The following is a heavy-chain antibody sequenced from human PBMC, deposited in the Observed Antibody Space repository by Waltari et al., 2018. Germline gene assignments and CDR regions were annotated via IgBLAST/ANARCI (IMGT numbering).Heavy chain of an antibody. J-gene: IGHJ5*01. CDR2: ITISDAT. V-gene: IGHV3-23*01. CDR3: ANPFSTCADPLDS. D-gene: IGHD1-26*01. CDR1: GITFHRYS. Sequence: EVPLLESGGGLVRPGGSLRLSCGVSGITFHRYSINWVRRAPGTGLKWVAAITISDATYYADSVKGRFTISRDTSKDTVYLQMNSLRADDTAVYYCANPFSTCADPLDSWGQGTLVTVSS.